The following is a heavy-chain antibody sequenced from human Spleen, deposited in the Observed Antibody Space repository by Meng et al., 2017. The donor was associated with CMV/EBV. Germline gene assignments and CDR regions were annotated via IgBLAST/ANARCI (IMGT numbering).Heavy chain of an antibody. CDR2: MNPKSGDT. J-gene: IGHJ4*02. CDR1: GYNFTGHH. D-gene: IGHD5/OR15-5a*01. V-gene: IGHV1-2*02. CDR3: ARDIVSGGRWDCLDY. Sequence: SGYNFTGHHLYGARQDPGQGFEWMGWMNPKSGDTKDAQKFQGRLTVTSDMSISTVYMELTKLTSDDTAVYYCARDIVSGGRWDCLDYWGQGTLVTVSS.